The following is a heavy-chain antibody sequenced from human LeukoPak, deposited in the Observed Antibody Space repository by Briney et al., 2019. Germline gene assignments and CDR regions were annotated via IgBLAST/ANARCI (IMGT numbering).Heavy chain of an antibody. CDR1: GGSISSYY. D-gene: IGHD1-26*01. V-gene: IGHV4-59*01. J-gene: IGHJ5*02. Sequence: SETLSLTCSVSGGSISSYYWSWIRQPPGKGLEWIGYIYYSGSTNYNPSLKSRVTISVDTSKNQFSLKLSSVTAADTAVYYCARGPRIVGATRFDPWGQGTLVTVSS. CDR2: IYYSGST. CDR3: ARGPRIVGATRFDP.